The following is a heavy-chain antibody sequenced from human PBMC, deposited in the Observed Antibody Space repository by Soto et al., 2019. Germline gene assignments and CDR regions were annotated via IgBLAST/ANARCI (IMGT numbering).Heavy chain of an antibody. CDR1: GGSISSGGYY. Sequence: QVQLQESGPGLVKPSQTLSLTCTVSGGSISSGGYYWSWIRQHPGKGLEWIGYIYYSGSTYYNPSLKSRVTISVDPSKNQFSLKLSSVTAADTAVYYCARDRRDALGYWYFDLWGRGTLVTVSS. V-gene: IGHV4-31*03. D-gene: IGHD7-27*01. J-gene: IGHJ2*01. CDR3: ARDRRDALGYWYFDL. CDR2: IYYSGST.